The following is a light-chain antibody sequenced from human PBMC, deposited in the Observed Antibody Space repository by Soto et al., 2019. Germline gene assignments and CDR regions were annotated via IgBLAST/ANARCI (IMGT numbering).Light chain of an antibody. CDR2: EVS. Sequence: QSVLTQPASVSGSPGQSINISCTGSSRDVGTYKYVSWYQQHPGKAPKLIIFEVSHRPSGVSDRFSGSKSGNTASLTISGLQPEDEADYSCSSYTTASSLEFGGGTKVTVL. J-gene: IGLJ2*01. CDR3: SSYTTASSLE. CDR1: SRDVGTYKY. V-gene: IGLV2-14*01.